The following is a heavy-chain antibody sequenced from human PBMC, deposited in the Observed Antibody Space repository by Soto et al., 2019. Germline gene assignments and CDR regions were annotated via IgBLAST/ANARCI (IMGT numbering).Heavy chain of an antibody. D-gene: IGHD4-17*01. J-gene: IGHJ4*02. Sequence: QVQLRESGPGLVKPSETLSLTCTVSGSSVSGGNYYWTWIRQPPGKGLQWIGYFYHRGPTNYNASLRSRVTISVDTSKNQSSLRLTSVTAADPAFDYCALYRDYGDYGYFDSWGQGPLVTVSS. CDR3: ALYRDYGDYGYFDS. V-gene: IGHV4-61*01. CDR2: FYHRGPT. CDR1: GSSVSGGNYY.